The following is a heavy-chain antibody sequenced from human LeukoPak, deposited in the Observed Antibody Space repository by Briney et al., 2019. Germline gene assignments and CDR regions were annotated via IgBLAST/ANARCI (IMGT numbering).Heavy chain of an antibody. CDR3: ARVLPGYTKRDYYYYMDV. V-gene: IGHV3-66*01. D-gene: IGHD3-9*01. CDR2: IYSGGST. Sequence: GGSLRLSCAASGFTVSSNYMSWVRQAPGKGLEWVSVIYSGGSTYYADSVKGRFTISRDNSKNTLYLQMNSLRAEDTAVYYCARVLPGYTKRDYYYYMDVWGKGTTVTISS. CDR1: GFTVSSNY. J-gene: IGHJ6*03.